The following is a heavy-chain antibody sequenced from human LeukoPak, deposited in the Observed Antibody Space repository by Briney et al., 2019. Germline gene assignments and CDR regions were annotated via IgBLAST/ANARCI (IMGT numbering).Heavy chain of an antibody. Sequence: GASVKVSCKASGYTFTSYDINWVRQATGQGLEWMGWMNPNSGNTGYAQKFQGRVTMTRNTSISTAYMELSSLRSEDTAVYYCARGVLEMATAIRGVAFDIWGQGTMVTVSS. J-gene: IGHJ3*02. V-gene: IGHV1-8*01. D-gene: IGHD5-24*01. CDR1: GYTFTSYD. CDR3: ARGVLEMATAIRGVAFDI. CDR2: MNPNSGNT.